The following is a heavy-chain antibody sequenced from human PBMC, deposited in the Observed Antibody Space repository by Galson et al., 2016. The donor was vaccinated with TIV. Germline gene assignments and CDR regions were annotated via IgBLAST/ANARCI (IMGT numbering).Heavy chain of an antibody. CDR3: ARESHTENWFDP. Sequence: QSGAEVKKPGESLTIPCKHSRYRFTNYWISWVRQMPGKGLEWMGRIAPSDSYTNYSPSFQGHVTISIDKSVNTAYLQWSALKASDTAMYYCARESHTENWFDPWGQGTLVIVSS. CDR2: IAPSDSYT. J-gene: IGHJ5*02. V-gene: IGHV5-10-1*01. CDR1: RYRFTNYW. D-gene: IGHD2-8*02.